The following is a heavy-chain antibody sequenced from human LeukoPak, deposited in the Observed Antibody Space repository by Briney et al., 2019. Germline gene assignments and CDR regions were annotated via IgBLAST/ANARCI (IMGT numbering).Heavy chain of an antibody. J-gene: IGHJ4*02. CDR1: GFTFSSYA. CDR2: ISGSGGGT. Sequence: GGSLRLSCAASGFTFSSYAMSWVRQAPGKGLEWVSSISGSGGGTYYTDSVKGRFTISRDNSKSTLYLQMNSLTAEDTALYYCAKEKAFGYSPVDHWGQGTLVTVSA. D-gene: IGHD3-22*01. CDR3: AKEKAFGYSPVDH. V-gene: IGHV3-23*01.